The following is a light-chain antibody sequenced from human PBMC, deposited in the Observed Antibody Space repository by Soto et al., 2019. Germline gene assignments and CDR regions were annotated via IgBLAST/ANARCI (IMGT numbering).Light chain of an antibody. V-gene: IGKV3-20*01. CDR1: QNIRSNY. CDR3: QHYGDSSWT. CDR2: GAS. J-gene: IGKJ1*01. Sequence: EIVLTQSPGTLSLSPGQRATLSCRASQNIRSNYVAWFQQKPGQAPRLLIYGASNRATGIPDRFSGSGSGTDFTLTISRLEPDDFAVYYCQHYGDSSWTFGQGTKVDIK.